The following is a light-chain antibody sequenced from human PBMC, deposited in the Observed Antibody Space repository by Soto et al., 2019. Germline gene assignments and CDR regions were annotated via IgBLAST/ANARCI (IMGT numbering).Light chain of an antibody. CDR2: GAS. J-gene: IGKJ1*01. CDR3: QQSYTTPWT. CDR1: QSISNY. Sequence: DIQMTQSPSSLSASVGDRVTITCRASQSISNYLNWYQQKPGKAPKFLIYGASSLQSGVPSRFSGSGSGTDFTLTISSLQPEDFATYNCQQSYTTPWTFGQVTKVEIK. V-gene: IGKV1-39*01.